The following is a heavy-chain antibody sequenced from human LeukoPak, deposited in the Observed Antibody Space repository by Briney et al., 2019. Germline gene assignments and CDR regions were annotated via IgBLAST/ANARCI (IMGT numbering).Heavy chain of an antibody. Sequence: ASVKVSCKASGYTFTSYGITWVRQAPGQGLEWMGWISAYNGNTNYAQKLQGRVTMTTDTSTSTAYMELRSLRSDDTAVYYCARVSRRTAMVATPEALDYWGQGTLVTVSS. CDR3: ARVSRRTAMVATPEALDY. D-gene: IGHD5-12*01. CDR1: GYTFTSYG. V-gene: IGHV1-18*01. J-gene: IGHJ4*02. CDR2: ISAYNGNT.